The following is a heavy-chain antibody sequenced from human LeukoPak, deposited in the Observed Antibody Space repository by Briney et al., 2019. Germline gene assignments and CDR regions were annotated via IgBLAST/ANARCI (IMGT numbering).Heavy chain of an antibody. D-gene: IGHD6-6*01. V-gene: IGHV3-21*01. CDR1: GFTFSSYS. CDR3: ARAHSSSSYYYYMDV. Sequence: GGSLRLSCAASGFTFSSYSMNWVRQAPGKGLEWVSSISSSSSYIYYADSVRGRFTISRDNAKNSLYLQMNSLRAEDTAVYYCARAHSSSSYYYYMDVWGKGTTVTVSS. CDR2: ISSSSSYI. J-gene: IGHJ6*03.